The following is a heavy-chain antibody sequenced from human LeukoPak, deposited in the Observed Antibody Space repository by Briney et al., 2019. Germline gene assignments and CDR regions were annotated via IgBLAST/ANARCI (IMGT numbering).Heavy chain of an antibody. J-gene: IGHJ6*03. V-gene: IGHV1-69*13. CDR3: ARARELLWFGESAYYYYMDV. CDR2: IIPIFGTA. CDR1: GGTFSTYA. Sequence: SVKVSCKASGGTFSTYAISWVRQAPGQGLEWMGGIIPIFGTANYAQKFQGRVTITADESTSTAYMELSSLRSEDTAVYYCARARELLWFGESAYYYYMDVWGKGTTVTISS. D-gene: IGHD3-10*01.